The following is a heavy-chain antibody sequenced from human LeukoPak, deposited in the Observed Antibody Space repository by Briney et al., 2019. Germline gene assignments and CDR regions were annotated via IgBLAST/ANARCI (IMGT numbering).Heavy chain of an antibody. V-gene: IGHV3-20*04. Sequence: GGSLRLSCAASGFPFDDYGMSWVRLAPGKGLEWVSGVSWNGAYTEYADSERGRFTISRDNAKKSLYLQMNSLRVDDTALYYCARRKGPYGSGTYYDSWGEGTLVSVSS. J-gene: IGHJ4*02. CDR1: GFPFDDYG. D-gene: IGHD3-10*01. CDR2: VSWNGAYT. CDR3: ARRKGPYGSGTYYDS.